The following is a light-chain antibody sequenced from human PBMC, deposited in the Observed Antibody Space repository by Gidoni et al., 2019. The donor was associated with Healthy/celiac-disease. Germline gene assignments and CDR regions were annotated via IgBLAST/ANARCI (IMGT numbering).Light chain of an antibody. V-gene: IGLV1-44*01. CDR2: SNN. CDR3: AAWDDSLSVV. Sequence: QSVLTQPPSASGPPGQRVTISCSGSSSNIGNNAVNWYQQLPGTAPKLLIYSNNQRPSGVPDRFSGSKSGTSASLAISGLQSEDEADYYCAAWDDSLSVVFGGGTKLTVL. CDR1: SSNIGNNA. J-gene: IGLJ2*01.